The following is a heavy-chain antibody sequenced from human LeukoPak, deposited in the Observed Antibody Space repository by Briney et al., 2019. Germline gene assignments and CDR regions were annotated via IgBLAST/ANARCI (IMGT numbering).Heavy chain of an antibody. CDR3: AKGSFTMVQGGPYNYFHH. D-gene: IGHD3-10*01. J-gene: IGHJ5*02. CDR2: MSGIGGRV. CDR1: GLTFSRYA. V-gene: IGHV3-23*01. Sequence: ADSLTLSCAARGLTFSRYAMSWVRQALAHGLHWVSAMSGIGGRVFFGDSVKGRIYNSRHSTKNTVPLQTNSLRPEDTAVDYGAKGSFTMVQGGPYNYFHHWGQGTLVIVSS.